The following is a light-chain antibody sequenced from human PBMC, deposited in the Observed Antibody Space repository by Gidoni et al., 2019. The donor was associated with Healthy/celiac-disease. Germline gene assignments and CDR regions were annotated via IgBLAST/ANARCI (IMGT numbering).Light chain of an antibody. CDR3: CSYAGSYTSYV. CDR1: SSDVGGYNY. V-gene: IGLV2-11*01. CDR2: DVS. J-gene: IGLJ1*01. Sequence: QSALTQPRSVSGSPGQSVPISCPGTSSDVGGYNYVSWYQQHPGKAPKLMIYDVSKRPSGVPDRVSGSKSGNTASLTISGLQAEDEADYYCCSYAGSYTSYVFGTGTKVTVL.